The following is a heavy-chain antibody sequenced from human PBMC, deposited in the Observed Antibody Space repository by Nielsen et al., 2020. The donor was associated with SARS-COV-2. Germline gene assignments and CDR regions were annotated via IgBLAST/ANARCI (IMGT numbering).Heavy chain of an antibody. V-gene: IGHV3-48*01. CDR3: ARGSLLRGYYFDY. D-gene: IGHD3-22*01. CDR1: GFTFSSYS. Sequence: RGSLRLSCAASGFTFSSYSMNWVRQAPGKGLEWVSYISSSSSTIYYADSVKGRFTISRDNAKNSLYLQMNSLRAEDTAVYYCARGSLLRGYYFDYWGQGTLVTVSS. CDR2: ISSSSSTI. J-gene: IGHJ4*02.